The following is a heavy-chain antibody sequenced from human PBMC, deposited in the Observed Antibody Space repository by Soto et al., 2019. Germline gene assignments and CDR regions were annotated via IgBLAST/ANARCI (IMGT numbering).Heavy chain of an antibody. Sequence: SETLSLTCTVSGGSISSGDYYWSWIRQPPGKGLEWIGYIYYSGSTYYNPSLKSRVTISVDTSKNQFSLKLSSVTAADTAVYYCARTTTVNLFDYWGQGTLVTVSS. J-gene: IGHJ4*02. CDR2: IYYSGST. CDR1: GGSISSGDYY. CDR3: ARTTTVNLFDY. D-gene: IGHD4-17*01. V-gene: IGHV4-30-4*01.